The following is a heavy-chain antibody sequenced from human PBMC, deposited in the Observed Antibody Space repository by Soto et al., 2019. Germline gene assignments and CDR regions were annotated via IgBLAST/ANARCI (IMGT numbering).Heavy chain of an antibody. CDR1: GFTFSSYA. CDR2: ISYDGSNK. Sequence: QVQLVESGGGVVQPGRSLRLSCAASGFTFSSYAMHWVRQAPGKGLEWVAVISYDGSNKYYADSVKGRFTISRDNSKKTLYLQMNSLRAEDTAVYYCARDRANDILTGYPNWFDPWGQGTLVTVSS. V-gene: IGHV3-30-3*01. D-gene: IGHD3-9*01. CDR3: ARDRANDILTGYPNWFDP. J-gene: IGHJ5*02.